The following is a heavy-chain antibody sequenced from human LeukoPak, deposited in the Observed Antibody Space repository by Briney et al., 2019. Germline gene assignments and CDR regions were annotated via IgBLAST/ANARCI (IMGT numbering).Heavy chain of an antibody. Sequence: PSETLSLTCTVSGGSISSYYWSWIRQPPGKGLEWIGYINYSGSTNYNPSLKSRVTISVDTSKNQFSLKLSSLTAADTAVYYCARFTYDYGWGSYRYIDYWGQGTLVTVSS. D-gene: IGHD3-16*02. V-gene: IGHV4-59*12. CDR1: GGSISSYY. J-gene: IGHJ4*02. CDR2: INYSGST. CDR3: ARFTYDYGWGSYRYIDY.